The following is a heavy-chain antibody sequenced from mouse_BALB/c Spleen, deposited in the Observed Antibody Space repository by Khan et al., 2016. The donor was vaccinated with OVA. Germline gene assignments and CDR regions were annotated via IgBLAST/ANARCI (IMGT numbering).Heavy chain of an antibody. CDR1: GYTFTSYD. V-gene: IGHV1S56*01. J-gene: IGHJ4*01. CDR2: IYPGDGTT. Sequence: QVRLQQSGPDLVKPGALVKISCKASGYTFTSYDINWVKPRPGQGLEWIGWIYPGDGTTKYNEKFKGRATLTADKSSSTAYMQLSSLTSEDSAVYFWSREGLRGVALDYWGQGTSVTVS. D-gene: IGHD2-4*01. CDR3: SREGLRGVALDY.